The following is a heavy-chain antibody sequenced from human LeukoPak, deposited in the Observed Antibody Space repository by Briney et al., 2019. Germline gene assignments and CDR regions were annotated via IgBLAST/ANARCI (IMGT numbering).Heavy chain of an antibody. CDR3: ARDSRSRRNFDY. V-gene: IGHV4-34*01. D-gene: IGHD3/OR15-3a*01. CDR1: GWSFSGYY. J-gene: IGHJ4*02. Sequence: SETLSLTCAVYGWSFSGYYWRWIRQPPGKGLEWIGEINHSGSTNYNPSLKSRVTISVDTSKNQFSLKLISVTAADTAVYYCARDSRSRRNFDYWGQGTLVTVSS. CDR2: INHSGST.